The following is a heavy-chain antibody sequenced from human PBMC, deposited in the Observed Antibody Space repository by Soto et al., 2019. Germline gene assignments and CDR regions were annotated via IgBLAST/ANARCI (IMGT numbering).Heavy chain of an antibody. CDR3: ARHHGPTTSENGFDP. V-gene: IGHV1-18*01. CDR1: GYTFFTYD. D-gene: IGHD5-12*01. J-gene: IGHJ5*02. Sequence: QVHLVQSGVEVKTPGASVKVSCQASGYTFFTYDISWVRQAPGQGLEWMGWISTYSGDTKYAQKFQVRVTMTTDTSTTTAYLELRSLRSGNTAGYYCARHHGPTTSENGFDPWGQGTLVTVSS. CDR2: ISTYSGDT.